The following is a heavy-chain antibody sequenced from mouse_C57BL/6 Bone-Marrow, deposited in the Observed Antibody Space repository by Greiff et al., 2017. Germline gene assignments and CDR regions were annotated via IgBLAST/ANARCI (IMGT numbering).Heavy chain of an antibody. CDR2: IYPGSGNT. CDR3: ARSYYYGSSHWYFDV. Sequence: VKLQESGAELVRPGASVKLSCKASGYTFTDYYINWVKQRPGQGLEWIARIYPGSGNTYYNEKFKGKATLTAEKSSSTAYMQLSSLTSEDSAVYFCARSYYYGSSHWYFDVWGTGTTVTVSS. V-gene: IGHV1-76*01. J-gene: IGHJ1*03. CDR1: GYTFTDYY. D-gene: IGHD1-1*01.